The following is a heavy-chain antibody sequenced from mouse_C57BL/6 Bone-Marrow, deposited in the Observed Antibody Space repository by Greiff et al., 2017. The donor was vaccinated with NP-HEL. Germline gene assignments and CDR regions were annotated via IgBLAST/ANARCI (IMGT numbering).Heavy chain of an antibody. Sequence: VQLKHSGPELVKPGASVKISCKASGYTFTDYYMNWVKQSHGKSLEWIGAIYPNNGGTSYNQKFKGKATLTVDKSSSTAYMELRSLTSEDSAVYYWARATYYDYDGAMDDWGQGTSVTVSA. J-gene: IGHJ4*01. V-gene: IGHV1-26*01. CDR2: IYPNNGGT. D-gene: IGHD2-4*01. CDR1: GYTFTDYY. CDR3: ARATYYDYDGAMDD.